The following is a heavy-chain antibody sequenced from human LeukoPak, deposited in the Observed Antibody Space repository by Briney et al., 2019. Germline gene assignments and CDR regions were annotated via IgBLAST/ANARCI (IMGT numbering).Heavy chain of an antibody. D-gene: IGHD6-13*01. CDR1: GGSISSYY. J-gene: IGHJ5*02. CDR3: ARDPRQQLDHWFDP. CDR2: IYYSGST. Sequence: SETLSLTCTVSGGSISSYYWSWIRQPPGKGLEWIGYIYYSGSTNYNPSLKSRVTISVDTSKNQFSLKLSSVTAADTAVYYCARDPRQQLDHWFDPWGQGTLVTVSS. V-gene: IGHV4-59*01.